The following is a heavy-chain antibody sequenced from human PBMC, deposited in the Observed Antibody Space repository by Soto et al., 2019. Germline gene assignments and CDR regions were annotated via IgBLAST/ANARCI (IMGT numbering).Heavy chain of an antibody. J-gene: IGHJ4*02. CDR3: ARAPEMATIPGRFDY. Sequence: GASVKVSCKASGGTFSTYAISWVRQAPGQGLEWMGGIIPIFGTANYAQKFQGRVTITADESTSTAYMELSSLRSEDTAVYYCARAPEMATIPGRFDYWGQGTLVTASS. CDR2: IIPIFGTA. V-gene: IGHV1-69*13. D-gene: IGHD5-12*01. CDR1: GGTFSTYA.